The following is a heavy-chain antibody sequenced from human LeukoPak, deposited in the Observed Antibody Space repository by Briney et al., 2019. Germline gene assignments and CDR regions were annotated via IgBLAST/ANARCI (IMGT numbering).Heavy chain of an antibody. CDR2: IYYSGST. CDR1: GGSISSSSYY. CDR3: ASRRSGGEDY. D-gene: IGHD3-16*01. J-gene: IGHJ4*02. V-gene: IGHV4-39*01. Sequence: SETLSFTCTVSGGSISSSSYYWGWIRQPPGKGLEWIGSIYYSGSTYYNPSLKSRVTISVDTSKNQFSLKLSSVTAADTAVYYCASRRSGGEDYWGQGTLVTVSS.